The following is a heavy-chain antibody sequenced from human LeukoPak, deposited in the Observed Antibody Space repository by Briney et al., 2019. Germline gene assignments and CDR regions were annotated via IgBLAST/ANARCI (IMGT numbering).Heavy chain of an antibody. J-gene: IGHJ4*02. Sequence: GGSLRLSCAASGFTFSSYWMHWVRQAPGRGLVWVSRINSDGSSTSYADSVKGRLTISRDKAKNTLYVQMNSLRAEDTAVYYCAKDGGGWYTSGWYYFDYWGQGTLVTVSS. CDR2: INSDGSST. V-gene: IGHV3-74*01. D-gene: IGHD6-19*01. CDR1: GFTFSSYW. CDR3: AKDGGGWYTSGWYYFDY.